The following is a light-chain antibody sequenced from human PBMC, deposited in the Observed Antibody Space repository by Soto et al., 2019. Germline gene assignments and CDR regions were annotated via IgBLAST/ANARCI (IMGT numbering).Light chain of an antibody. CDR1: NSDVGGYNY. CDR3: SSYTSDTFFV. Sequence: QSALTQPASVSGSPGQSITISCTGTNSDVGGYNYVSWYQHDPGKVPKLIIYEVSSRPSGVSNRFSGSKSVNTASLTISGLQAEDEADYYCSSYTSDTFFVFGTGTKVTVL. V-gene: IGLV2-14*01. CDR2: EVS. J-gene: IGLJ1*01.